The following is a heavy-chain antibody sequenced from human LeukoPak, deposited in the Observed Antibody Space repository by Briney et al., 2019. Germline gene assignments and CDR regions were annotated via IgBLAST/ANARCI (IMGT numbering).Heavy chain of an antibody. Sequence: ASVKVSCKASGYTFTNYDINWVRQATGQGLEWMGIINPSGGSTSYAQKFQGRVTMTRDTSTSTVYMELSSLRSEDTAVYYCAREGLFRGYSSKGVNWFDPWGQGTLVTVSS. CDR3: AREGLFRGYSSKGVNWFDP. V-gene: IGHV1-46*01. CDR1: GYTFTNYD. CDR2: INPSGGST. J-gene: IGHJ5*02. D-gene: IGHD5-18*01.